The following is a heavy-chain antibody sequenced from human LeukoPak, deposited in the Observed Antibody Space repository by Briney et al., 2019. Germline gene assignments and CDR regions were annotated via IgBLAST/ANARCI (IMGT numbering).Heavy chain of an antibody. D-gene: IGHD3-3*01. V-gene: IGHV4-30-4*01. Sequence: SQTLSLTCTVSGGSISSGDYYWSWIRQPPGKGLEWIGYIYYSGSTYYNPSLKSRVTISADTSKNQFSLKLSSVTAADTAVYYCARDSGLRFSLNYYGMDVWGQGTTVTVSS. CDR3: ARDSGLRFSLNYYGMDV. J-gene: IGHJ6*02. CDR1: GGSISSGDYY. CDR2: IYYSGST.